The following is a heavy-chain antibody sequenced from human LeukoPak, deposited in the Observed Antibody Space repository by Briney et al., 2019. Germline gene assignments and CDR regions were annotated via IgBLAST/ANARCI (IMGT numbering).Heavy chain of an antibody. CDR1: GYTFTGYY. CDR3: ARGAIVGALGRGAFDI. V-gene: IGHV1-2*02. Sequence: EASVKVSCKASGYTFTGYYMHWVRQAPGQGLEWMGWINPNSGGTNYAQKFQGRVTMTRDTSISTAYLELSRLRSDDTAVYYCARGAIVGALGRGAFDIWGQGTMVTVSS. J-gene: IGHJ3*02. D-gene: IGHD1-26*01. CDR2: INPNSGGT.